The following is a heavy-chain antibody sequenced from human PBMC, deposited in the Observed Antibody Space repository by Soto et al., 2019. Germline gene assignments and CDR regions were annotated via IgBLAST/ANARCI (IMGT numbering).Heavy chain of an antibody. CDR2: IYAGDSDT. V-gene: IGHV5-51*01. J-gene: IGHJ4*02. CDR1: GYTFSDYW. CDR3: ARQHPLDSSAWYN. D-gene: IGHD6-19*01. Sequence: PGESLKISCGGSGYTFSDYWIGWVRHVPGKGLEWVGTIYAGDSDTRYGPSFEGQVTMSVDKSISTAYLHWSSLKASDSAIYYCARQHPLDSSAWYNWGQGTLVTVSS.